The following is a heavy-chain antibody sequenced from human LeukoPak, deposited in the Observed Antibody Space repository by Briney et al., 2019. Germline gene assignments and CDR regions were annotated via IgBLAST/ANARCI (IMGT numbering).Heavy chain of an antibody. CDR2: IYYSGST. V-gene: IGHV4-59*01. CDR1: GGSISSYY. Sequence: SETLSLTCTVSGGSISSYYWSWIRQPPGKGLEWIGYIYYSGSTNYNPSLKSRVTISVDTSKNQFSLKLSSVTAADTAVYYCARETRDSTSFDPWGQGTLVTVSS. D-gene: IGHD2-21*01. J-gene: IGHJ5*02. CDR3: ARETRDSTSFDP.